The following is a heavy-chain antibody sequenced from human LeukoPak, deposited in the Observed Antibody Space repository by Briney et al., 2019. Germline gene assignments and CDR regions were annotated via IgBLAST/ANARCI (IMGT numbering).Heavy chain of an antibody. CDR2: IRYDGTNS. J-gene: IGHJ4*02. D-gene: IGHD2-21*01. Sequence: EGSLRLSCAASGFTFNSYAMHWVRQAPGKGLEWVIFIRYDGTNSYYADSVKGRFTISRDNSKNTVYLQMNSLRAEDTAVYYCAKNVDSAGDAEYFDYWGQGTLVTVSS. CDR1: GFTFNSYA. V-gene: IGHV3-30*02. CDR3: AKNVDSAGDAEYFDY.